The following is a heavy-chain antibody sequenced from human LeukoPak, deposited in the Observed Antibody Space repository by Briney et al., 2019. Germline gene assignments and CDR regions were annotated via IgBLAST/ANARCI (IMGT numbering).Heavy chain of an antibody. CDR3: ARDSGTYSPYFDS. D-gene: IGHD2-21*01. Sequence: SETLSLTCTVSGGSISSYYWSWIRQPPGKGLEWIGYIYYSGSTNYNPSLKSRVTISVDTSKNQFSLHLNSVAPEDTAVYYCARDSGTYSPYFDSWGQGTLVTVSS. V-gene: IGHV4-59*12. CDR2: IYYSGST. J-gene: IGHJ4*02. CDR1: GGSISSYY.